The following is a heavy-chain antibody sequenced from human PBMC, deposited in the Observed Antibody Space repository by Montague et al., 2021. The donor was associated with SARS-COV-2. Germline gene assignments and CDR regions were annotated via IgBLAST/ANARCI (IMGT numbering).Heavy chain of an antibody. D-gene: IGHD3-10*01. J-gene: IGHJ4*02. CDR2: ISGSGGST. CDR1: GFTFSSYA. Sequence: SLRLSLSASGFTFSSYAMSWVRQAPGKGLEWVSTISGSGGSTYYADSVKGRFTISRDNSKNTLYLQMDSLRAEDTAVYYCANDVGALLGSGSYQGYWGQGTLVTVSS. V-gene: IGHV3-23*01. CDR3: ANDVGALLGSGSYQGY.